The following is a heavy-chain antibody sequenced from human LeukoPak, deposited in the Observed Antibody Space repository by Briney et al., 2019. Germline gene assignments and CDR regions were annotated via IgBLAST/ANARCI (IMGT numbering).Heavy chain of an antibody. J-gene: IGHJ5*02. D-gene: IGHD3-3*01. CDR2: IYTSGST. CDR1: GGSISSYY. V-gene: IGHV4-4*07. Sequence: SETLSLTCTVSGGSISSYYWSWIRQPAGKGLEWIGRIYTSGSTNYNPSLKSRVTMSVDTSKNQFSLKLSSVTAADTAVYYCAGGRGPYYDFWSGYSGQSNWFDPWGQGTLVTVSS. CDR3: AGGRGPYYDFWSGYSGQSNWFDP.